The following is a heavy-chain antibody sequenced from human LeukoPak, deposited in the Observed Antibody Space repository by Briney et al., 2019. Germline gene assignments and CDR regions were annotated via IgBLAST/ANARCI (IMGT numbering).Heavy chain of an antibody. CDR2: INQDGSET. CDR3: AKALDF. Sequence: GGSLRLSCAASGFTFSGSWMDLVRQAPGKGLEWVANINQDGSETYYVDSAKGRFTISRDNAKNSLYLQMDSLRVEDTAMYYCAKALDFWGQGTLVTVSS. J-gene: IGHJ4*02. V-gene: IGHV3-7*01. CDR1: GFTFSGSW.